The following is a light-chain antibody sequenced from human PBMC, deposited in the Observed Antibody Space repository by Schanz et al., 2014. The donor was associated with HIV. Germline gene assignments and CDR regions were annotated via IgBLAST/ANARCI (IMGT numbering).Light chain of an antibody. Sequence: QSVLTQPPSVSAAPGQKVTISCSGSNSNIGDNYVSWYQQLPGTAPKLLIYDNSKRPSGTPDRFSGSKSGTSATLGITGLQTGDEADYYCATWDATVSAVLFGGGTKVTVL. J-gene: IGLJ2*01. CDR3: ATWDATVSAVL. CDR1: NSNIGDNY. V-gene: IGLV1-51*01. CDR2: DNS.